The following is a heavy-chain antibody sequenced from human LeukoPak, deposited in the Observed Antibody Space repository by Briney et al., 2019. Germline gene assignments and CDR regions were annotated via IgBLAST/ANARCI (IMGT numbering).Heavy chain of an antibody. J-gene: IGHJ5*02. Sequence: AGSLRLSCAASGFTFSTYSMHWVRQAPGKGLEWVSYISRSSGTIYYADTVKGRFTISRDNGKNSLYLQMSSLRDEDTALYYCARDPIYYDGSPWGRGALGTVSS. V-gene: IGHV3-48*02. CDR3: ARDPIYYDGSP. CDR1: GFTFSTYS. D-gene: IGHD3-22*01. CDR2: ISRSSGTI.